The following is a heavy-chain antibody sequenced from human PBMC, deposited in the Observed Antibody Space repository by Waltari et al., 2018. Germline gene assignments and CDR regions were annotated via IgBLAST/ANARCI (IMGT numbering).Heavy chain of an antibody. CDR3: ARDRRIAVAGTGWFDP. CDR1: GGSISIGRYY. CDR2: IYTSGST. Sequence: QVQLQESGPGLVKPSQTLSLTCPVPGGSISIGRYYCGWIRQPAGKGLEVIGRIYTSGSTNYNPSLKSRVTISVDTSKNQFSLKLSSVTAADTAVYYCARDRRIAVAGTGWFDPWGQGTLVTVSS. D-gene: IGHD6-19*01. J-gene: IGHJ5*02. V-gene: IGHV4-61*02.